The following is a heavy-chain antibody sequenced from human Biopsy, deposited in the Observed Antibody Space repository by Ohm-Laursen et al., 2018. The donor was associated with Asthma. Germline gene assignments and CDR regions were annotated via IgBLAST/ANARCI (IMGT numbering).Heavy chain of an antibody. Sequence: SVKVSCNSLGGTFNTYVIGWVRQAPGQGLEWMGGINSVFGTTTYPQKFQDRVTIAADDSTSTVYMELSSLRSEDTAVYYCARKAGSCISRTCYSLDFWGQGTLVTVSS. V-gene: IGHV1-69*13. CDR3: ARKAGSCISRTCYSLDF. D-gene: IGHD2-2*01. CDR2: INSVFGTT. J-gene: IGHJ4*02. CDR1: GGTFNTYV.